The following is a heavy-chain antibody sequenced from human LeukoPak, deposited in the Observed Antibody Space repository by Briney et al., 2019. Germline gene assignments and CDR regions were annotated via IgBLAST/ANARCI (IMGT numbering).Heavy chain of an antibody. D-gene: IGHD6-13*01. Sequence: PSETLSLTCAVYGGSFSGYYWSWIRQPPGKGLEWIGEINHSGSTNYNPSLKSRVTISVDTSKNQLSLKLNSVTAADTAVYYCASPPPYSSSWYNWFDPWGQGTLVTVSS. V-gene: IGHV4-34*01. CDR1: GGSFSGYY. J-gene: IGHJ5*02. CDR2: INHSGST. CDR3: ASPPPYSSSWYNWFDP.